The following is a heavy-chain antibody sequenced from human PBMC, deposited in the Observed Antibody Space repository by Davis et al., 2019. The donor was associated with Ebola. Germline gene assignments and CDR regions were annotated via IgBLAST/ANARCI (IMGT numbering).Heavy chain of an antibody. D-gene: IGHD3-3*01. Sequence: GESLKISCAASGFTFSSYWMHWVRQAPGKGLVWVSRINSDGSSTSYADSVKGRFTISRDNAKNTLYLQMNSLRAEDTAVYYCARDQGYYDFWSGYKAYYYGMDVWGQGTTVTVSS. CDR2: INSDGSST. CDR1: GFTFSSYW. V-gene: IGHV3-74*01. CDR3: ARDQGYYDFWSGYKAYYYGMDV. J-gene: IGHJ6*02.